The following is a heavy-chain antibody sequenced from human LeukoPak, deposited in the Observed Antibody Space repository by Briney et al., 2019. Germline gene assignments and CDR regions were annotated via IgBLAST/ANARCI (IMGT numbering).Heavy chain of an antibody. Sequence: GGSLRLSCAASGFTFSSYGMSWVRQAPGKGLEWVSGISGSGDSTYYADSVKGRFAIFRDNSKNTLYLQMNSLRVEDTAVYYCAEVTAAAGPFDYWGQGTLVTVSS. J-gene: IGHJ4*02. CDR1: GFTFSSYG. CDR3: AEVTAAAGPFDY. V-gene: IGHV3-23*01. CDR2: ISGSGDST. D-gene: IGHD6-13*01.